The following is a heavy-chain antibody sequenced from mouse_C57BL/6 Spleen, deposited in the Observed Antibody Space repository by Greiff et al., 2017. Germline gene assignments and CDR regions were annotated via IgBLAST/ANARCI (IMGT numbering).Heavy chain of an antibody. J-gene: IGHJ3*01. D-gene: IGHD1-1*01. CDR3: ARSGITTVVEGFAY. CDR1: GYTFTSYD. Sequence: QVQLQQSGPELVKPGASVTLSCKASGYTFTSYDINWVKQRPGQGLEWIGWIYPRDGSTKYNEKFKGKATLTVDTSSSTAYMELHSLTSEDSAVYFCARSGITTVVEGFAYWGQGTLVTVSA. V-gene: IGHV1-85*01. CDR2: IYPRDGST.